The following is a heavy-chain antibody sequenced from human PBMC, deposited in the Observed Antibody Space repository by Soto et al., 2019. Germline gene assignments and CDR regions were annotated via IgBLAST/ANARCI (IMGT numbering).Heavy chain of an antibody. CDR2: IYYSGST. CDR1: GGSISSSSYY. V-gene: IGHV4-39*02. D-gene: IGHD3-3*01. Sequence: SATLSLTCTGSGGSISSSSYYWGWIRQPPGKGLEWIGSIYYSGSTYYNPSLKSRVTISVDTSKNQFSLKLSSVTAADTAVYYCAKEYYDFWSGPGGYYYYGMDVWGQGTTVT. J-gene: IGHJ6*02. CDR3: AKEYYDFWSGPGGYYYYGMDV.